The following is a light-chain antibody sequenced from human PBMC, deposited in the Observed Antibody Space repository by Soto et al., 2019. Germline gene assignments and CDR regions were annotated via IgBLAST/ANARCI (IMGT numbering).Light chain of an antibody. Sequence: DIQMTQSPSTLSASVGDRVTITCRASQRISSWLAWYQQKPGKAPKLLIYDASSLESGVPSRFSGSGSGTEFTLTISSLQPDDFATYYCQQYNSYPWTFGQVTKVEIK. CDR2: DAS. V-gene: IGKV1-5*01. CDR3: QQYNSYPWT. J-gene: IGKJ1*01. CDR1: QRISSW.